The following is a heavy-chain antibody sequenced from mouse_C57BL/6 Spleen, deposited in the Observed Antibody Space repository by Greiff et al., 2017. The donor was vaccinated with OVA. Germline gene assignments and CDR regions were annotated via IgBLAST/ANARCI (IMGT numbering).Heavy chain of an antibody. D-gene: IGHD2-5*01. CDR1: GYTFTSYW. J-gene: IGHJ4*01. CDR3: ATYSKPLYYYAMDY. V-gene: IGHV1-50*01. CDR2: IDPSDSYT. Sequence: QVQLQQPGAELVKPGASVKLSCKASGYTFTSYWMQWVKQRPGQGLEWIGEIDPSDSYTNYNQKFKGKATLTVDTSSSTAYMQLSSLTSEDSAVYYCATYSKPLYYYAMDYWGQGTSVTVSS.